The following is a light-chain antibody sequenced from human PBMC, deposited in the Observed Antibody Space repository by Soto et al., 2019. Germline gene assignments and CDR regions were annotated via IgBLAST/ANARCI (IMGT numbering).Light chain of an antibody. V-gene: IGKV3-20*01. J-gene: IGKJ1*01. CDR1: QSVSSY. CDR2: DAS. Sequence: ENVLTQSPGTLSLSPGERATLSCRASQSVSSYLAWYQQKPGQAPRLLIYDASNRATGIQARFSGSGSGTEFTLTIRRLEPEDFAVYSCKQYGSSPTCGQGTKVDIK. CDR3: KQYGSSPT.